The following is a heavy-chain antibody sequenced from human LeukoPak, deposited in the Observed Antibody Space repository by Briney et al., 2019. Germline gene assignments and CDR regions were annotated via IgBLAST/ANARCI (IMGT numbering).Heavy chain of an antibody. CDR3: ARVSGGDGNWFGP. V-gene: IGHV4-30-4*01. CDR1: GGSISSGDYY. J-gene: IGHJ5*02. D-gene: IGHD4-17*01. Sequence: PSQTLSLTCTVSGGSISSGDYYWSWICQPPGKGLEWIGYIYYSGSTYYNPSLKSRVTISVDTSKNQFSLKLSSVTAADTAVYYCARVSGGDGNWFGPWGQGTLVTVSS. CDR2: IYYSGST.